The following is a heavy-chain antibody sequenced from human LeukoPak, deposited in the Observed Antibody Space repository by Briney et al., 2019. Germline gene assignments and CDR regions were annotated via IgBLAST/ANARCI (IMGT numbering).Heavy chain of an antibody. CDR2: ISYDGSNK. J-gene: IGHJ4*02. CDR3: AKDIVGATDFDY. Sequence: GRSLRLSCAASGFTFSSYGMHWVRQAPGKGLEWVAVISYDGSNKYYADSVKDRFTISRDNSKNTLYLQMNSLRAEDTAVYYCAKDIVGATDFDYWGQGTLVTVSS. V-gene: IGHV3-30*18. D-gene: IGHD1-26*01. CDR1: GFTFSSYG.